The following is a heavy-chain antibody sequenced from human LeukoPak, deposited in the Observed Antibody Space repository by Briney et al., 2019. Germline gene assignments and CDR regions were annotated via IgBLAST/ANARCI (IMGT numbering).Heavy chain of an antibody. V-gene: IGHV3-33*01. J-gene: IGHJ5*02. CDR1: GFTFSSYG. D-gene: IGHD6-13*01. CDR2: IWYDGSNK. CDR3: ARGEGQLVRRSWFDP. Sequence: GGSLRLSCAASGFTFSSYGMHWVRQAPGKGLEWVAVIWYDGSNKYYADSVKGRFTISRDNSKNTLYLQMNSLRAEDTAVYYCARGEGQLVRRSWFDPWGQGTLVTVSS.